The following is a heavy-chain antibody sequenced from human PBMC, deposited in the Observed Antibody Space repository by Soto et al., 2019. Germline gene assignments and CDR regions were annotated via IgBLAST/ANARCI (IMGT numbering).Heavy chain of an antibody. J-gene: IGHJ4*02. CDR1: GYTFTSYY. D-gene: IGHD6-19*01. V-gene: IGHV1-8*02. CDR2: LNPNSGDT. CDR3: ATSGGGWYLY. Sequence: ASVKVSCKASGYTFTSYYMHWVRQATGQGLEWMGWLNPNSGDTGYAQKFQGRVTLTRNTSINTAYIELSSLTSDDTAVYYCATSGGGWYLYWGQGTLVTVS.